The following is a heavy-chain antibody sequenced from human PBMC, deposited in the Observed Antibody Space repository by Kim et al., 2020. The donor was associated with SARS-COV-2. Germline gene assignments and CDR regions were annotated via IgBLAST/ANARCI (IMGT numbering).Heavy chain of an antibody. V-gene: IGHV3-7*01. CDR1: GFTFSSYW. CDR3: ARDLRQYSSGPLLGY. CDR2: IKQDGSEK. D-gene: IGHD6-19*01. Sequence: GGSLRLSCAASGFTFSSYWMSWVRQAPGKGLEWVANIKQDGSEKYYVDSVKGRFTISRDNAKNSLYLQMNSLRAEDTAVYYCARDLRQYSSGPLLGYWGQGTLVTVSS. J-gene: IGHJ4*02.